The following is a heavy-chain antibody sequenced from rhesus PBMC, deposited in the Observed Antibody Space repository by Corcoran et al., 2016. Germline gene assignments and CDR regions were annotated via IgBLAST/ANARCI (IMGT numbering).Heavy chain of an antibody. CDR3: ARDCSGIYCPFDY. CDR1: GGSISDSYY. CDR2: INGKGRST. Sequence: QVQLQESGPGLVKPSETLSLTCTVSGGSISDSYYWNWIRQPPGKGLGWMGRINGKGRSTSNNPSRKSRVTISKDTSKNQFALKLSSVTAADTAVYYCARDCSGIYCPFDYWGQGVLVTVSS. D-gene: IGHD2-27*01. V-gene: IGHV4S18*01. J-gene: IGHJ4*01.